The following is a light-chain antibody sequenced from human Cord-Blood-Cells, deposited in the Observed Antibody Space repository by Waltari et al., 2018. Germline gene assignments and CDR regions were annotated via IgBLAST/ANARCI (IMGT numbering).Light chain of an antibody. V-gene: IGLV2-14*01. Sequence: QSALTQPAPVSGSPGQSITISCTGTSSAVGGYNYVPWYQQHPGKAPKLMIYDVSNRPSGVSNRFSGSKSGNTASLTISGLQAEDEADYYCSSYTSSSTYVFGTGTKVTVL. J-gene: IGLJ1*01. CDR1: SSAVGGYNY. CDR2: DVS. CDR3: SSYTSSSTYV.